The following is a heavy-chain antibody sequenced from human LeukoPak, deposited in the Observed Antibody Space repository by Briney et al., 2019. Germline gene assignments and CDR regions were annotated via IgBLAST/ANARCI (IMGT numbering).Heavy chain of an antibody. D-gene: IGHD3-22*01. CDR2: ISSSGSTI. Sequence: GGSLRLSCAASGFTFSDYYMSWIRQAPGKGLEWVSYISSSGSTIYYADSVKGRFTISRDNAKNSLYLQMNSLRAEDTAVYYCARDPIMGYYDSSGYYPLSYHYYGMDVWGQGTTVTVSS. CDR3: ARDPIMGYYDSSGYYPLSYHYYGMDV. V-gene: IGHV3-11*01. CDR1: GFTFSDYY. J-gene: IGHJ6*02.